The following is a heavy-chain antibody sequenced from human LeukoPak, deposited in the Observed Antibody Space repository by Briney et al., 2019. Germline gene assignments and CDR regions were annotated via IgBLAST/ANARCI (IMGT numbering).Heavy chain of an antibody. V-gene: IGHV1-18*01. J-gene: IGHJ4*02. CDR1: GYTFTSYG. CDR3: ARERGIQLWSSERGFDY. D-gene: IGHD5-18*01. Sequence: ASVKVSCKASGYTFTSYGISWVRQAPGQGLEWMGWISAYNGNTNYAQKLQGRVTMTTDTSTSTAYMELRSLRSDDTAVYYRARERGIQLWSSERGFDYWGQGTLVTVSS. CDR2: ISAYNGNT.